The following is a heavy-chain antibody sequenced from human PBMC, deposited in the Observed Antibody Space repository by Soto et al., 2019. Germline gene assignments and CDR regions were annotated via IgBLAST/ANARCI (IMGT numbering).Heavy chain of an antibody. D-gene: IGHD2-2*01. Sequence: GGSLRLSCAASGFTFSSYGMHWVRQAPGKGLEWVAVISYDGSNKYYADYVKGRFTISRDNSKNTLYLQMNSLRSEDTAVYYCAKEAVFCSSTSCPSDYWGQGT. CDR3: AKEAVFCSSTSCPSDY. J-gene: IGHJ4*02. CDR1: GFTFSSYG. V-gene: IGHV3-30*18. CDR2: ISYDGSNK.